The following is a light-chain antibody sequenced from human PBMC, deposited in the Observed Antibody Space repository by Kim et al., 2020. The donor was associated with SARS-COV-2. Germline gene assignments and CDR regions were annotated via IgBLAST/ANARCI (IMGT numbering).Light chain of an antibody. CDR1: QSVSSY. CDR2: DAS. Sequence: EIVLTQSPATLSLSPGERATLSCRASQSVSSYLAWYQQKPGQAPRLLIYDASNRATGIPARFSGSGSGTDFILTISSLEPEDFAVYYCQQRSTPLTFGGGTKVDIK. V-gene: IGKV3-11*01. J-gene: IGKJ4*01. CDR3: QQRSTPLT.